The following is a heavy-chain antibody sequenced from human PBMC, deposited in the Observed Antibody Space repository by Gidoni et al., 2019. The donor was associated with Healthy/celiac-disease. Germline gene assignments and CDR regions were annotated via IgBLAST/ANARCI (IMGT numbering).Heavy chain of an antibody. CDR2: IYYSGST. V-gene: IGHV4-31*03. J-gene: IGHJ5*02. D-gene: IGHD1-26*01. CDR1: GGSISSGGYY. CDR3: ARCGTRGTWDWFDP. Sequence: QVQLQESGPGLVKPSQTLSLTCTVSGGSISSGGYYWSWIRQHPGKGLEWIGYIYYSGSTYYNPSLKSRVTISVDTSKNQFSLKLSSVTAADTAVYYCARCGTRGTWDWFDPWGQGTLVTVSS.